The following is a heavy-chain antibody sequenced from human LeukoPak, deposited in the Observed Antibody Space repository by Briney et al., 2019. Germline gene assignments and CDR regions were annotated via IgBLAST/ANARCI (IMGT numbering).Heavy chain of an antibody. V-gene: IGHV3-30-3*01. D-gene: IGHD2-2*01. CDR3: ARYHQYYFDY. Sequence: GLSLRRSYADPGVTFSSYAMHSVRQAPGKGLEWVAVISYDGSNKYYADSVKGRFTISRDNSKNTLYLQMNSLRAEDTAVYYCARYHQYYFDYWGQGTMVTVSS. CDR1: GVTFSSYA. J-gene: IGHJ4*02. CDR2: ISYDGSNK.